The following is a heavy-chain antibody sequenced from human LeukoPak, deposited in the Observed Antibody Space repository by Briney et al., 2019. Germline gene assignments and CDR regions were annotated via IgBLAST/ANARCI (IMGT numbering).Heavy chain of an antibody. CDR3: ARGLPPVMKYYFDY. CDR2: IKSDGSST. J-gene: IGHJ4*02. D-gene: IGHD4-11*01. Sequence: PGGSLRLSRAASGFTFSSYWMHWVRQAPGKGLVWVSRIKSDGSSTTYADSVKGRFTISRDDSKNTLYLQMNSLRAEDTAMYYCARGLPPVMKYYFDYWGQGTLVTVSS. CDR1: GFTFSSYW. V-gene: IGHV3-74*01.